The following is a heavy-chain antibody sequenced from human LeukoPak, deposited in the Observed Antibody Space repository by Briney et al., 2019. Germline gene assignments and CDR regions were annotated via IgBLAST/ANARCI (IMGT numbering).Heavy chain of an antibody. Sequence: PSETLSLTCAVYGGSFSGYYWSWIRQPPGKGLEWIGEINHSGSTNYNLSLKSRVTISVDTSKNQFSLKLSSVTAADTAVYYCARGHTAMVFRKYYFDYWGQGTLVTVSS. D-gene: IGHD5-18*01. CDR3: ARGHTAMVFRKYYFDY. J-gene: IGHJ4*02. CDR1: GGSFSGYY. V-gene: IGHV4-34*01. CDR2: INHSGST.